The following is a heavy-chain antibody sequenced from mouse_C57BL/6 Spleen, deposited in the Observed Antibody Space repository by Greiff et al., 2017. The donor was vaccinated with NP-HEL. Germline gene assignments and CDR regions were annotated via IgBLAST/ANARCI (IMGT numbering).Heavy chain of an antibody. CDR1: GFTFSNYW. V-gene: IGHV6-3*01. D-gene: IGHD2-1*01. CDR3: TVVDLLWGGFDY. CDR2: IRLKSDNYAT. Sequence: EVKVEESGGGLVQPGGSMKLSCVASGFTFSNYWMNWVRQSPEKGLEWVAQIRLKSDNYATHYAESVKGRFTISRDDSKSSVYLQMNNLRAEDTGIYYCTVVDLLWGGFDYWGQGTTLTVSS. J-gene: IGHJ2*01.